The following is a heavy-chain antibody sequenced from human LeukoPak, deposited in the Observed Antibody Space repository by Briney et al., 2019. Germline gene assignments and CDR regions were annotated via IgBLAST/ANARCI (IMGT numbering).Heavy chain of an antibody. CDR3: ARWGIAVAGNNWFDP. V-gene: IGHV1-2*06. CDR2: INPNSGGT. D-gene: IGHD6-19*01. J-gene: IGHJ5*02. CDR1: GYTFTGYY. Sequence: GASVKVSCKASGYTFTGYYMHWVRQAPGRGLEWMGRINPNSGGTNYAQKFQGRVTMTRDTSISTAYMELSRLRSDDTAVYYCARWGIAVAGNNWFDPWGQGTLVTVSS.